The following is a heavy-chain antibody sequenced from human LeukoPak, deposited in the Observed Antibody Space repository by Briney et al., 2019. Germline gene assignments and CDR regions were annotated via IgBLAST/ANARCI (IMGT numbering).Heavy chain of an antibody. V-gene: IGHV3-21*04. CDR1: GFTFSTYN. D-gene: IGHD1-26*01. CDR2: ISSSSSYI. CDR3: ARDLSPVGATTLYYYGMDV. J-gene: IGHJ6*02. Sequence: GGSLRLSCAASGFTFSTYNMNWVRQAPGKGLEWVSSISSSSSYIYYADSVKGRFTISRDNAKNSLYLQMNSLRAGDTAVYYCARDLSPVGATTLYYYGMDVWGQGTTVTVSS.